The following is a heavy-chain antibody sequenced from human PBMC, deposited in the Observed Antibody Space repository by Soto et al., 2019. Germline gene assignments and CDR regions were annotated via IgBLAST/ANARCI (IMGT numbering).Heavy chain of an antibody. D-gene: IGHD6-19*01. CDR3: AEGKWLAN. CDR1: GYTFSNYG. CDR2: ISAYNGNT. Sequence: ASVKVSCKASGYTFSNYGISWVRQAPGQGLEWMGWISAYNGNTKYAQKLQGRVTMTRNTSTSTAYMELSSLRSEDTAVYYCAEGKWLANWGQGTLVTVSS. V-gene: IGHV1-18*01. J-gene: IGHJ4*02.